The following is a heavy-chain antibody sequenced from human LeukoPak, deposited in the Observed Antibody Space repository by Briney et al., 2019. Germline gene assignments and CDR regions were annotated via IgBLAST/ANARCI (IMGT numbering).Heavy chain of an antibody. Sequence: GESLKISCKGSGYSFTTVYIGWVRQMPGKGLEWMGIIYPDDSDTTYSPSFQGQVTISVDKSITTAFLQWSSLKASDTAMYYCARTRTLGGFHYGMDVWGQGTTVTVSS. J-gene: IGHJ6*02. CDR2: IYPDDSDT. V-gene: IGHV5-51*01. CDR1: GYSFTTVY. CDR3: ARTRTLGGFHYGMDV.